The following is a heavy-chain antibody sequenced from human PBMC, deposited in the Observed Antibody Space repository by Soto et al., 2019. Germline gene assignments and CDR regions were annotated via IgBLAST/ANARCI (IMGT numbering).Heavy chain of an antibody. Sequence: VQLVESGGGLVQPGRSLRLSCAASGFTFDDYAMHWVRQAPGKGLEWVSGISWNSGSIGYADSVKGRFTISRDNAKNSLYLQMNSLRAEDTALYYCAKDTLSYYYGSGSYYHWGQGTLVTVSS. V-gene: IGHV3-9*01. CDR3: AKDTLSYYYGSGSYYH. D-gene: IGHD3-10*01. J-gene: IGHJ4*02. CDR2: ISWNSGSI. CDR1: GFTFDDYA.